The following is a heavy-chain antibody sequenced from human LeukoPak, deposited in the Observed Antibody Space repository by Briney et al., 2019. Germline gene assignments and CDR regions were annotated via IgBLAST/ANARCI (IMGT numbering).Heavy chain of an antibody. D-gene: IGHD6-13*01. CDR3: ARDHSSSCLDY. J-gene: IGHJ4*02. CDR2: INAGNGNT. CDR1: GYTFTNYA. Sequence: GASVKVSCKASGYTFTNYAMHWGRQAPGQRLEWMGWINAGNGNTKYSQKFQGRVTITRDTSASTAYMELSSLRSEDTAVYYCARDHSSSCLDYWGQGTLVTVSS. V-gene: IGHV1-3*01.